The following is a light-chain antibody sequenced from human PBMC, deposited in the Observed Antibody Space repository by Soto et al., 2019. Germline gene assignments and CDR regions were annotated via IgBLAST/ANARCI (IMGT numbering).Light chain of an antibody. V-gene: IGKV1-39*01. CDR1: QPISFY. CDR2: AAS. Sequence: DIQMTQSPSSLSASVGDRVTITCRASQPISFYLNWYQQKPGKAPKLLIYAASNLQSGVPSRFSASGSGTDFTLTLNSLQPEDFATYYCQQAYSNPWTFGPGTKVSIK. CDR3: QQAYSNPWT. J-gene: IGKJ3*01.